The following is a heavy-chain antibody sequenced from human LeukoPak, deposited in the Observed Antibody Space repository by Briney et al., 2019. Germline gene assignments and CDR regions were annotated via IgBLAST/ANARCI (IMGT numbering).Heavy chain of an antibody. D-gene: IGHD3-10*01. CDR2: IYTSGST. CDR1: GGSISSGSYY. Sequence: PSDTLSVTCTGSGGSISSGSYYWSCIHQPPGNGLQWIGRIYTSGSTNYNPSLKSRVTISVDTPKNQFYLKLSSVTAADTAVSYCATSVLLWFGEGDAFDIWGQGTMVSVSS. CDR3: ATSVLLWFGEGDAFDI. J-gene: IGHJ3*02. V-gene: IGHV4-61*02.